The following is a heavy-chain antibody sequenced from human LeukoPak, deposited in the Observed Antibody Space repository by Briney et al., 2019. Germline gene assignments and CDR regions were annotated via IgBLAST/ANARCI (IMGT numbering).Heavy chain of an antibody. Sequence: PSETLSLTCTVSARSISSYYWSWIRQPPGKGLEWIGYIDYSGSTNYNPSLRSRFTISVDTSKIQFSLKLTSVTAADTAVYFCARYRIGTRHFDYWGQGTLVTVSS. CDR1: ARSISSYY. V-gene: IGHV4-59*01. CDR3: ARYRIGTRHFDY. J-gene: IGHJ4*02. CDR2: IDYSGST. D-gene: IGHD1-7*01.